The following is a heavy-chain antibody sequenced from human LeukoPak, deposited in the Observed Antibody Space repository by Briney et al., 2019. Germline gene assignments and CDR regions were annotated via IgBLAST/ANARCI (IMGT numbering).Heavy chain of an antibody. J-gene: IGHJ4*02. Sequence: GGFLRLSCAASGFTFSSYWMSWVRQAPGKGLEWVANIKQDGSEKYYVDSVKGRFTISRDNAKNSLHLQMNSLRPEDTALYYCVKDRGLRNQWLQVTYDSWGQGTLVTVSS. V-gene: IGHV3-7*03. CDR2: IKQDGSEK. CDR1: GFTFSSYW. CDR3: VKDRGLRNQWLQVTYDS. D-gene: IGHD5-24*01.